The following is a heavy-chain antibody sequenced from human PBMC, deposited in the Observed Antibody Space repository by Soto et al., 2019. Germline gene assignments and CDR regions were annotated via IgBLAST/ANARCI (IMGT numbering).Heavy chain of an antibody. CDR1: VFTFGDYA. CDR3: TRVKTTVTPSDLNWFDP. CDR2: IRSKAYGGTT. J-gene: IGHJ5*02. Sequence: GGSLRLSCTASVFTFGDYAMSWFRQAPGKGLEWVGFIRSKAYGGTTEYAASVKGRFTISRDDSKSIAYLQMNSLKTEDTAVYYCTRVKTTVTPSDLNWFDPWGQGTLITVSS. D-gene: IGHD4-17*01. V-gene: IGHV3-49*03.